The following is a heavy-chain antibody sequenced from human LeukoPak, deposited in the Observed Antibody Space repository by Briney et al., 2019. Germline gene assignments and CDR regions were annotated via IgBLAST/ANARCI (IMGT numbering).Heavy chain of an antibody. CDR3: ARADVEMATIAPSNFDY. CDR2: TYYSGST. V-gene: IGHV4-31*03. J-gene: IGHJ4*02. D-gene: IGHD5-24*01. Sequence: PSQTLSLTCTVSGGSISSGGYYWSWIRQHPGKGLEWIGYTYYSGSTYYNPSLKSRVTISVDTSKNQFSLKLSSVTAADTAVYYCARADVEMATIAPSNFDYWGQGTLVTVSS. CDR1: GGSISSGGYY.